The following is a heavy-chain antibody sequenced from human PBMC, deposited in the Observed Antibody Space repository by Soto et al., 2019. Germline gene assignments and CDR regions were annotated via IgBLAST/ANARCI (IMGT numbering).Heavy chain of an antibody. CDR1: GFTFSSYA. D-gene: IGHD6-13*01. CDR2: ISYDGSNK. CDR3: AREGMGSSSWFDWFDP. V-gene: IGHV3-30-3*01. Sequence: QVQLVESGGGVVQPGRSLRLSCAASGFTFSSYAMHWVRQAPGKGLEWVAVISYDGSNKYYADSVKGRFTISRDNSKNTLYLQMNRLRAEDTAVYYCAREGMGSSSWFDWFDPWGQGTLVTVSS. J-gene: IGHJ5*02.